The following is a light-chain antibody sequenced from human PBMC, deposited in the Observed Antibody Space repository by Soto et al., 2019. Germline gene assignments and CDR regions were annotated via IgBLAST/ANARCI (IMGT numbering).Light chain of an antibody. V-gene: IGLV1-44*01. Sequence: QSVLTQPPSASETPGQRVTISCSDSSSNIGSKTVNWYQQLPRSAPKLLIYRNNQRPSWVPDRFSGSKSGTSVSLAISGLQSEDEADYYCAAWDDSLNGYVFGTGTKGTV. CDR1: SSNIGSKT. J-gene: IGLJ1*01. CDR3: AAWDDSLNGYV. CDR2: RNN.